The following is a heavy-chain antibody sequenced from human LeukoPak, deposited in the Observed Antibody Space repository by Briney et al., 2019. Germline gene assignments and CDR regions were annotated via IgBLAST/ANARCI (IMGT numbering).Heavy chain of an antibody. V-gene: IGHV1-69*05. CDR3: ARDLVIAPKQNYYYYYMDV. J-gene: IGHJ6*03. CDR2: IIPIFGTA. Sequence: ASVKDSCKASGGTFSSYAISWVRQAPGQGLEWMGRIIPIFGTANYAQKFQGRVTITTDESTSTAYMELSSLRSEDTAVYYCARDLVIAPKQNYYYYYMDVWGKGTTVTVSS. D-gene: IGHD6-13*01. CDR1: GGTFSSYA.